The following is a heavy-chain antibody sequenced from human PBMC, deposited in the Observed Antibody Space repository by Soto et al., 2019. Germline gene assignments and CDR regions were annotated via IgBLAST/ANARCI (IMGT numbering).Heavy chain of an antibody. CDR3: ARVPDTAMAYYYYGMDV. V-gene: IGHV3-7*05. CDR2: IKQDGSEK. J-gene: IGHJ6*02. CDR1: GFTFSSYW. Sequence: GGSLRLSCAASGFTFSSYWMSWVRQAPGKGLEWVANIKQDGSEKYYVDSVKGRFTISRDNAKNSLYLQMNSLRAEDTAVYYCARVPDTAMAYYYYGMDVWGQGTTVTVSS. D-gene: IGHD5-18*01.